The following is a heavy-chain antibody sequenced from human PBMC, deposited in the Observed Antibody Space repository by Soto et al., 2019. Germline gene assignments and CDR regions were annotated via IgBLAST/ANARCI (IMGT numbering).Heavy chain of an antibody. V-gene: IGHV1-3*01. CDR2: INAGNGDT. CDR3: ARWNLNFDF. Sequence: GASVKVSCKASGYTFTRNVIHWVRQAPGQRLEWMGWINAGNGDTKYSQEFQGRVTFTRDTSASTAYMELSSLRSEDTAIYYCARWNLNFDFWGQGTLVTVSS. CDR1: GYTFTRNV. J-gene: IGHJ4*02. D-gene: IGHD1-1*01.